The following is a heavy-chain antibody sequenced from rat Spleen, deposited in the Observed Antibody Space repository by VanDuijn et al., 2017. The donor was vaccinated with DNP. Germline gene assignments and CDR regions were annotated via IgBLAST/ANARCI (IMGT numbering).Heavy chain of an antibody. J-gene: IGHJ2*01. CDR3: ARSLRVDYFDY. CDR1: GFSFRDYD. CDR2: ISYDGRNT. Sequence: EVQLVESGGGLVQPGRSLKLSCVASGFSFRDYDMAWVRQAPSKGLEWVATISYDGRNTYYGDSVKGRFTISRDNAKSTLYLQMNSLRSEDTATYYCARSLRVDYFDYWGQGVMVTVSS. V-gene: IGHV5-22*01. D-gene: IGHD1-11*01.